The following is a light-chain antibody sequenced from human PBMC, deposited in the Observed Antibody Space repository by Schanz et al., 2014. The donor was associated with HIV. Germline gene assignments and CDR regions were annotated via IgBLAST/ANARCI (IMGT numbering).Light chain of an antibody. CDR3: QQSYSATPYT. CDR2: ATS. J-gene: IGKJ2*01. CDR1: QDISIS. Sequence: DIQVTQSPSSLSASVGDRVTITCRASQDISISLNWYQQKPGKAPQLLIYATSLLHTGVPSRFSGSGSGTHFTLTITSLQFEDFATYYCQQSYSATPYTFGQGTKVEI. V-gene: IGKV1-39*01.